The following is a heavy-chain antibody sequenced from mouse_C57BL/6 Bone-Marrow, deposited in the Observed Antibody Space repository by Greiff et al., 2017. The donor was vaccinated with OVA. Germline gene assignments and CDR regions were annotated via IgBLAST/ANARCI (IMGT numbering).Heavy chain of an antibody. J-gene: IGHJ2*01. D-gene: IGHD1-1*01. Sequence: VQLQQPGAELMRPGSSVKLSCKASGYTFTSYWMDWVKQRPGQGLEWIGNIYPSDSETHYNQKFKDKATLTVDKSSSTAYMQLSSLTSEDSAVYYCARRGTTRGYFDYWGQGTTLTVSS. CDR2: IYPSDSET. V-gene: IGHV1-61*01. CDR1: GYTFTSYW. CDR3: ARRGTTRGYFDY.